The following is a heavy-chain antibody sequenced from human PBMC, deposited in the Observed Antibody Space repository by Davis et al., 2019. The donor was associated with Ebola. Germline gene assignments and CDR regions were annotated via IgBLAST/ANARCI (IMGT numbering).Heavy chain of an antibody. D-gene: IGHD6-19*01. Sequence: ASVKVSCKASGYTFTSYDINWVRQATGQGLEWMGWMNPNSGNTGYAQKFQGRVTMTRNTSISTAYMELSSLRSEDTAVYYCARSIAVAGAGENWFDPWGQGTLVTVSS. CDR3: ARSIAVAGAGENWFDP. CDR2: MNPNSGNT. CDR1: GYTFTSYD. V-gene: IGHV1-8*01. J-gene: IGHJ5*02.